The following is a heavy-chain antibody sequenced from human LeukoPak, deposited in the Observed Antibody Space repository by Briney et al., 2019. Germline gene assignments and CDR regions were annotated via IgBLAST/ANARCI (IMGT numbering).Heavy chain of an antibody. CDR3: ARQVAYCGGDCYLNWFDP. J-gene: IGHJ5*02. Sequence: SETLSLTCAVYGGSFSGYYWGWIRQPPGKGLEWIGSIYYSGSTYYNPSLKSRVTISVDTSKNQFSLKLSSVTAADTAVYYCARQVAYCGGDCYLNWFDPWGQGTLVTVSS. D-gene: IGHD2-21*02. CDR1: GGSFSGYY. CDR2: IYYSGST. V-gene: IGHV4-39*01.